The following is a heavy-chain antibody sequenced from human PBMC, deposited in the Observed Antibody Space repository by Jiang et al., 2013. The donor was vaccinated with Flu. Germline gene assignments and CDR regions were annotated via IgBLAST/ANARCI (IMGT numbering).Heavy chain of an antibody. D-gene: IGHD6-19*01. CDR2: ISHDGSEK. J-gene: IGHJ4*01. Sequence: IYVMHWVRQAPGKGLEWVASISHDGSEKTYADSVKGRLTISRDNSEKTVSLHMNSLRPEDTAIYYCTKGQTVAGEFDSWGQGSLVTVSP. CDR3: TKGQTVAGEFDS. CDR1: IYV. V-gene: IGHV3-30*18.